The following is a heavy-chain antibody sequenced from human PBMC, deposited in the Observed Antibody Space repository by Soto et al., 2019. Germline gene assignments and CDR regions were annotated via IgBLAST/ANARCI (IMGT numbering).Heavy chain of an antibody. V-gene: IGHV4-59*01. D-gene: IGHD4-17*01. J-gene: IGHJ4*02. Sequence: SSETLSLTCTVSGDSIITDYWSLIRQPPGKGLEWIGFIYYSGSTYYNPSLKSRVTISVDMSKNQFSLKLSSVTAADTAVYYCARENHGDYDYWGQGTLVTVSS. CDR1: GDSIITDY. CDR2: IYYSGST. CDR3: ARENHGDYDY.